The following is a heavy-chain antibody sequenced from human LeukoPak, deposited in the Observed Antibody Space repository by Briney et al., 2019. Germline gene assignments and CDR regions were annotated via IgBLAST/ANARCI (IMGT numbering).Heavy chain of an antibody. CDR3: AKPYSSGWFFDI. CDR1: GFTFSSYG. J-gene: IGHJ3*02. D-gene: IGHD6-19*01. V-gene: IGHV3-30*18. Sequence: GRSLRLSCAASGFTFSSYGMHWVHQAPGKGLEWVAVISYDGSNKYYADSVKGRFTISRDNSKNTLYLQMNSLRAEDTAVYYCAKPYSSGWFFDIWGQGTMVTVSS. CDR2: ISYDGSNK.